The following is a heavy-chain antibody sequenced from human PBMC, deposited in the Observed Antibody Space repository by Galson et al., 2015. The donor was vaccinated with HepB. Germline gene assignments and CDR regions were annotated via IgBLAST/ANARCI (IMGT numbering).Heavy chain of an antibody. V-gene: IGHV4-30-4*01. D-gene: IGHD6-6*01. Sequence: TLSLTCTVSGGSINSGDYFWSWIRQPAGKGLEWIGYIYYSGSTYYNPSLKSRVTISVDTSKNQFSLKLSSVTAADTAVYFCATSIAAPQNFLYWGQGTLVTVSS. CDR2: IYYSGST. CDR1: GGSINSGDYF. CDR3: ATSIAAPQNFLY. J-gene: IGHJ4*02.